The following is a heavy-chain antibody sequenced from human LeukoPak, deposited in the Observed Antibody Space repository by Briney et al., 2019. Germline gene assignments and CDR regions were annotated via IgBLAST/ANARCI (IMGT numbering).Heavy chain of an antibody. CDR3: ARDGSAARAQGVFDY. D-gene: IGHD6-6*01. V-gene: IGHV3-48*01. J-gene: IGHJ4*02. CDR1: GFTFSSYS. CDR2: ISSSSSTI. Sequence: GGSLRLSCAASGFTFSSYSMNWVRQAPGKGLEWVSYISSSSSTIYYADSVKGRFTISRDNAKNSLYLQMNSLRAEDTAVYYCARDGSAARAQGVFDYWGQGTLVTVSS.